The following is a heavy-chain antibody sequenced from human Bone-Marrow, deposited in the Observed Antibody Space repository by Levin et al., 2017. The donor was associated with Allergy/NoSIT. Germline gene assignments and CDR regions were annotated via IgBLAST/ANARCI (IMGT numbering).Heavy chain of an antibody. CDR1: GGSFSGYY. D-gene: IGHD1-26*01. CDR2: INHSGST. Sequence: AGGSLRLSCAVYGGSFSGYYWSWIRQPPGKGLEWIGEINHSGSTNYNPSLKSRVTISVDTSKNQFSLKLSSVTAADTAVYYCARGSPRAVMGWEWGQGTLVTVSS. CDR3: ARGSPRAVMGWE. J-gene: IGHJ4*02. V-gene: IGHV4-34*01.